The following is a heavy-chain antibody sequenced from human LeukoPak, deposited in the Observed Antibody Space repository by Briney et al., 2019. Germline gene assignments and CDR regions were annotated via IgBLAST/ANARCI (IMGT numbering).Heavy chain of an antibody. CDR1: GFTFSSYA. V-gene: IGHV3-23*01. CDR2: ISGSGGST. Sequence: GGSLRLSCAASGFTFSSYAMSWVRQAPGKGLEWVSAISGSGGSTYYADSVKGRFTISRDNAKNSLYLQMNSLRAEDTAFYYCAKDFLGAGYSSGWYGSWGQGTLVTVSS. D-gene: IGHD6-19*01. J-gene: IGHJ5*02. CDR3: AKDFLGAGYSSGWYGS.